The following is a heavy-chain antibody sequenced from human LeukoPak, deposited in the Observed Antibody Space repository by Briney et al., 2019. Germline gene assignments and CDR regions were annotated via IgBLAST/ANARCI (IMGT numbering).Heavy chain of an antibody. CDR3: ATDHCSSTSCYGSYGSGSYYY. J-gene: IGHJ4*02. CDR2: FDPEDGET. CDR1: GYTLTELS. D-gene: IGHD2-2*01. Sequence: ASVKVSCKVSGYTLTELSMHWVRQAPGKGLEWMGGFDPEDGETIYAQKFQGRVTMTEDTSTDTAYMELSSLRSEDTAVYYCATDHCSSTSCYGSYGSGSYYYWGQGTLVTVSS. V-gene: IGHV1-24*01.